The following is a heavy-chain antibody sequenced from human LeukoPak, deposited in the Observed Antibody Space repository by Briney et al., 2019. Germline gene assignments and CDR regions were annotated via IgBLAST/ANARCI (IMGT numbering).Heavy chain of an antibody. D-gene: IGHD2-2*01. CDR3: ASVSKVPAAIGSVPIPW. CDR2: IYYSGST. CDR1: GGSISSSSYY. Sequence: SETLSLTCTVSGGSISSSSYYWGRIRQPPGEGLEWIGSIYYSGSTYYNPSLKSRVTISVDTSKNQFSLKLSSVTAADTAVYYCASVSKVPAAIGSVPIPWWGQGTLVTVSS. J-gene: IGHJ4*02. V-gene: IGHV4-39*07.